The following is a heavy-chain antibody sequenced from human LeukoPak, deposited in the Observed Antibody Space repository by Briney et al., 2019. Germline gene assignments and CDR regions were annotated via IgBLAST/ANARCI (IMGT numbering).Heavy chain of an antibody. V-gene: IGHV1-3*01. Sequence: ASVKLSCKASGYTFTSHALHWVRLAPGESLEWMAWINGATGNTEYSQKFQARVTITRDTSASTAYMELSSLRSEDTAVYYCARSIIIVPNTSYYYYYMDVWGQGTTVTVSS. CDR3: ARSIIIVPNTSYYYYYMDV. CDR2: INGATGNT. D-gene: IGHD2/OR15-2a*01. J-gene: IGHJ6*02. CDR1: GYTFTSHA.